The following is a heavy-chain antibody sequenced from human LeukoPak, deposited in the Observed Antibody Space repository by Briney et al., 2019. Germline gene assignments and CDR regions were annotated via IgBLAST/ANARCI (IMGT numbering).Heavy chain of an antibody. J-gene: IGHJ4*02. D-gene: IGHD1-14*01. CDR3: ARWYNYFDY. Sequence: GGSLRLSCAASGLTFSSYGMHWVRQAPGKGLEWVAVIWYGGSNKYYADSVKGRFTISRDNSKNTLYLQMNSLRAEDTAVYYCARWYNYFDYWGQGTLVTVSS. CDR2: IWYGGSNK. V-gene: IGHV3-33*08. CDR1: GLTFSSYG.